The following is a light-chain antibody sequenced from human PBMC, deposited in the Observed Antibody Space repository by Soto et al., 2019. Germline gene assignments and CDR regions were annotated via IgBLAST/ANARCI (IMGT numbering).Light chain of an antibody. CDR3: QQYDNLPLN. Sequence: DIQMTQSPSSLSASVVDRVTITFQASQDISNYLNWYQQKPGKAPKLLIYDASNLETGVPSRFSGSGSGTDFTFTISSLQPEDIATYYCQQYDNLPLNFGGGTKVDIK. CDR1: QDISNY. V-gene: IGKV1-33*01. J-gene: IGKJ4*01. CDR2: DAS.